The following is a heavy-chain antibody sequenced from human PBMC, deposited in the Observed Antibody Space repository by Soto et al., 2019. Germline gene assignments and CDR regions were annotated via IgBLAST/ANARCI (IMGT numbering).Heavy chain of an antibody. CDR2: ISSDGSNK. Sequence: HPGGSLRLSCAASGFTFSSYGMHWVRQAPGKGLEWVALISSDGSNKYYPDSVEGRLTISRDNSKNTLYLQMNSLRGEDTAVYYCAKDRWKSLPYYYGMDVWGQGTTVTVSS. CDR1: GFTFSSYG. CDR3: AKDRWKSLPYYYGMDV. J-gene: IGHJ6*02. D-gene: IGHD1-1*01. V-gene: IGHV3-30*18.